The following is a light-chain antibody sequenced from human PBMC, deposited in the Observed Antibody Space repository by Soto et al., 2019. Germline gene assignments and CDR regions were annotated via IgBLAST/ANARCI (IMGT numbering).Light chain of an antibody. Sequence: QSALTQPASVSGSPGQSITISCTGTSSDVGGFNSVSWYQQHPGKAPKLIIYEITSRPSGISDRFSGSKSGNTASLTISGLHVDDEANYSCSSYTTSGTRVFGGGTKLTVL. CDR3: SSYTTSGTRV. CDR1: SSDVGGFNS. CDR2: EIT. J-gene: IGLJ3*02. V-gene: IGLV2-14*01.